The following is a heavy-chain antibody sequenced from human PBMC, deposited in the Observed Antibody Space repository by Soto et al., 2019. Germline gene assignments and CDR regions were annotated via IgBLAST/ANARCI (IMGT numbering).Heavy chain of an antibody. J-gene: IGHJ4*02. Sequence: QVQLVESGGGVVQPGRSLRLSCAASGFTFSSYGMHWVRQAPGKGLEWVAVISSDGSNKYYADSVKGRFTISRDNSKNTLYLQMNSLRAEDTAVYYCATSPRKYSGSYPIWGQGTLVTVSS. CDR1: GFTFSSYG. V-gene: IGHV3-30*03. CDR2: ISSDGSNK. CDR3: ATSPRKYSGSYPI. D-gene: IGHD1-26*01.